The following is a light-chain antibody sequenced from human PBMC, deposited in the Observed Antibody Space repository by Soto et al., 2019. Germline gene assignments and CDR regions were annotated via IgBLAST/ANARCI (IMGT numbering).Light chain of an antibody. Sequence: EIVLTQSPGTLSLSPGERATLSCRASQSVSSRYLAWYQQKPGQAPRLLIYGASSRATGIPDRFSGSGSGPDFPLTISRLEPEDFAVYYCQQYGSSPPYTFGQGTRLEIK. V-gene: IGKV3-20*01. CDR2: GAS. CDR1: QSVSSRY. CDR3: QQYGSSPPYT. J-gene: IGKJ2*01.